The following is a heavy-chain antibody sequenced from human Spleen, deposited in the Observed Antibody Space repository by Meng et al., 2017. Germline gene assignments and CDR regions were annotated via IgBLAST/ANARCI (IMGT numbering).Heavy chain of an antibody. Sequence: SETLSLTCTVSGGSISSGSYYWSWIRQPAGKGLEWIGRIYSSGNTNYNPSLKSRVTISVDTSQNNLSLKLSSVTAADSAVYYCARGPTTMAHDFDYWGQGTLVTVSS. CDR2: IYSSGNT. CDR3: ARGPTTMAHDFDY. J-gene: IGHJ4*02. D-gene: IGHD4-11*01. CDR1: GGSISSGSYY. V-gene: IGHV4-61*02.